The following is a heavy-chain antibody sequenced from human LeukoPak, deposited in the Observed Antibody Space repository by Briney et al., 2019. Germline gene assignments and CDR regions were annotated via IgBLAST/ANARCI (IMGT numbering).Heavy chain of an antibody. Sequence: GASVRVSCKVSGYTLTELSMHWVRQAPGKGLEWMGGFDPEDGETIYAQKFQGRVTMTEDTSTDTAYMELSSLRAEDTAVYYRASQWLRETNFDYWGQGTLVTVSS. CDR1: GYTLTELS. CDR2: FDPEDGET. V-gene: IGHV1-24*01. CDR3: ASQWLRETNFDY. J-gene: IGHJ4*02. D-gene: IGHD5-12*01.